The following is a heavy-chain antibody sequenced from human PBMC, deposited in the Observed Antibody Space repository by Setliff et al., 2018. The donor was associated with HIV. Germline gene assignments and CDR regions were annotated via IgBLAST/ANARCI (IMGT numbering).Heavy chain of an antibody. CDR2: IHPGDSDT. V-gene: IGHV5-51*01. Sequence: GESLKISCQVFGYSFSNYWIGWVRQMPGKGLEWMGIIHPGDSDTRYSPTFQGQVTMSVDKSISTAYLQWGSLKASDTAMYYCARHAPIVYEGSTWHYFDYWGSGTLVTVSS. D-gene: IGHD2-15*01. CDR3: ARHAPIVYEGSTWHYFDY. CDR1: GYSFSNYW. J-gene: IGHJ4*02.